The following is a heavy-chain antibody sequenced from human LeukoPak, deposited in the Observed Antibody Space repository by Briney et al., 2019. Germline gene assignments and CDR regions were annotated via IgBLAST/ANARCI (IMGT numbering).Heavy chain of an antibody. CDR3: ARDPVGGSTIFDY. CDR2: TYYRSKWYY. CDR1: GDSVSSNSAA. Sequence: SQTLSLTCAISGDSVSSNSAAWNWIRQSPSRGLELLGRTYYRSKWYYDYAVAVKSRISINPDTSKNQFSLQLSSVTPEDTAVYYCARDPVGGSTIFDYWGQGTLVTVSS. J-gene: IGHJ4*02. V-gene: IGHV6-1*01. D-gene: IGHD1-26*01.